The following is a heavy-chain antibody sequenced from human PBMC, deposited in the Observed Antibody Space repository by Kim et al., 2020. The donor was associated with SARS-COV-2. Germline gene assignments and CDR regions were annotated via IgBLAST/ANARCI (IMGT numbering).Heavy chain of an antibody. CDR3: ARVVVDYGDYGGVSYYYYGMDV. CDR2: IIPIFGTA. CDR1: GGTFSNYA. V-gene: IGHV1-69*13. Sequence: SVKVSCKASGGTFSNYAISWVRQAPGQGLEWMGGIIPIFGTANYAQKFQGRVTITADESTSTAYMELSSLRSEDTAVYYCARVVVDYGDYGGVSYYYYGMDVWGQGTTVTASS. J-gene: IGHJ6*02. D-gene: IGHD4-17*01.